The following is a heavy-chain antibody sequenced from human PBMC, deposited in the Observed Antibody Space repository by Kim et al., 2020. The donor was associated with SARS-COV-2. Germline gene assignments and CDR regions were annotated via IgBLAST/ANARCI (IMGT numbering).Heavy chain of an antibody. Sequence: SRVTISVDTAKNQFSLKLSSVTAADTAVYYCARAETYYYDSSGYYYWFDPWGQGTLVTVSS. D-gene: IGHD3-22*01. V-gene: IGHV4-31*02. J-gene: IGHJ5*02. CDR3: ARAETYYYDSSGYYYWFDP.